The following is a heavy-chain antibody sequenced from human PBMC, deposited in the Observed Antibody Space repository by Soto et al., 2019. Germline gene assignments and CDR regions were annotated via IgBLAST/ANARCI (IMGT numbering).Heavy chain of an antibody. V-gene: IGHV3-23*01. CDR1: GFTFNTFE. J-gene: IGHJ5*01. D-gene: IGHD3-16*01. Sequence: EVQLLESGGGLVQPGGSLRLSCAASGFTFNTFEMSWVRQAPGRGLEWVSFISDDSSITYYADAVKGRFTISRDNSKYTLYLQMNSLTAEDTAVYACVKGGWLDFWGQGTLVTVSS. CDR2: ISDDSSIT. CDR3: VKGGWLDF.